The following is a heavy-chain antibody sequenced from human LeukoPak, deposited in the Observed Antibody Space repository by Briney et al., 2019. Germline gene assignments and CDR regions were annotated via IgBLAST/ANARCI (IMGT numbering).Heavy chain of an antibody. J-gene: IGHJ6*02. D-gene: IGHD6-13*01. CDR1: GFTFSSYS. V-gene: IGHV3-23*01. CDR3: AKARGMADYYYGMDV. CDR2: ISGSGGST. Sequence: GGSLRLSCAASGFTFSSYSMNWVRQAPGKGLEWVSAISGSGGSTYYADSVKGRFTISRDNSKNTLYLQMNSLRAEDTAVYYCAKARGMADYYYGMDVWGQGTTVTVSS.